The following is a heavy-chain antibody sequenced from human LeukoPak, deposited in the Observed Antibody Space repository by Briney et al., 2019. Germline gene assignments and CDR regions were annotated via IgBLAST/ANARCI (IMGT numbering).Heavy chain of an antibody. CDR3: ARELKWAGSGILGLNALDI. CDR2: IYHSGST. Sequence: SETLSLTCTVSGGSISSGGYYWSWIRQPPGKGLEWIGYIYHSGSTYYNPSLKSRVTISVDRSKNQFSLKLSSVTAADTAVYYCARELKWAGSGILGLNALDIWGQGTMVTVSS. J-gene: IGHJ3*02. V-gene: IGHV4-30-2*01. CDR1: GGSISSGGYY. D-gene: IGHD3-10*01.